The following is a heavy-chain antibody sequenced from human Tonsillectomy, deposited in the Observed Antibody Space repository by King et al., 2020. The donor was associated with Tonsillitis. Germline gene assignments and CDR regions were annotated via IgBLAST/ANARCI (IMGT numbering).Heavy chain of an antibody. CDR1: GGSISAYY. CDR3: ARGTGWELLGNFDY. D-gene: IGHD1-26*01. V-gene: IGHV4-59*01. J-gene: IGHJ4*02. Sequence: QLQESGPGLVKPSETQSLTCTVSGGSISAYYWSWIRQPPGKGLEWIAYIYYTGSTNYNPSLNSRVTISLDTSQNQFSLKLSSVTAEDTAFYYCARGTGWELLGNFDYWGQGTLVTVSS. CDR2: IYYTGST.